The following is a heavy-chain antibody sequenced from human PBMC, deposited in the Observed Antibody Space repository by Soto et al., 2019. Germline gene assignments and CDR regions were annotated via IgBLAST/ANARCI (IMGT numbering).Heavy chain of an antibody. V-gene: IGHV3-7*05. CDR1: GLNNSRYW. J-gene: IGHJ5*01. Sequence: EMRLVESGGDLVQPGESLTISYAVSGLNNSRYWMTWVRQAPGKGLEWVGNVNPDGSETDFADFVRGRFTISRDNAKNSLYLQMNSLRVDDTAVYFCARGKGWVDSWGQGTLVTVSS. CDR3: ARGKGWVDS. CDR2: VNPDGSET.